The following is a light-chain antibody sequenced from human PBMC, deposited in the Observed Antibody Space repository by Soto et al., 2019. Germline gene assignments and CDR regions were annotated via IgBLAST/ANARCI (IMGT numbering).Light chain of an antibody. J-gene: IGLJ1*01. Sequence: QSALTQPPSASGSPGQSVTISCTGTSSDVGGYNYVSWYQQYPGKAPKVMIYDVKTRPSGVPDRFSGSKSGNTASLTISGLQAEDEADYYCCSYAGSYTFVFGTGTKVTVL. V-gene: IGLV2-11*01. CDR2: DVK. CDR1: SSDVGGYNY. CDR3: CSYAGSYTFV.